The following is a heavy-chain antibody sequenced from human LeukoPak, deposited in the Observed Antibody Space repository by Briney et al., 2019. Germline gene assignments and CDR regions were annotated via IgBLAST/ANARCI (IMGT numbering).Heavy chain of an antibody. V-gene: IGHV3-23*01. CDR2: ISGSGGST. Sequence: GSLRLSCAASGFTFRGYAMSWVRQAPGKGLEWVSAISGSGGSTYYADSVKGRSTISRDNSKNTLYLQMNSLRAEDTAVYYCAKWGPYSSSSRFFDYWGQGTLVTVSS. CDR1: GFTFRGYA. J-gene: IGHJ4*02. CDR3: AKWGPYSSSSRFFDY. D-gene: IGHD6-6*01.